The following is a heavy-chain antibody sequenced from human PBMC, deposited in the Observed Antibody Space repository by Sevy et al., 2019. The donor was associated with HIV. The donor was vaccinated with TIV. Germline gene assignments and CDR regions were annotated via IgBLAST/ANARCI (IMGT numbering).Heavy chain of an antibody. J-gene: IGHJ4*02. V-gene: IGHV1-69*04. D-gene: IGHD5-18*01. Sequence: ASVKVSCKASGGTFSSYAISWVRQAPGQGLEWMGRIIPILGIANYAQKFQGRVTITADKSTSTAYMELSSLGSEDTAVYYCVKTAMVTWYFDYWGQGTLVTVSS. CDR1: GGTFSSYA. CDR2: IIPILGIA. CDR3: VKTAMVTWYFDY.